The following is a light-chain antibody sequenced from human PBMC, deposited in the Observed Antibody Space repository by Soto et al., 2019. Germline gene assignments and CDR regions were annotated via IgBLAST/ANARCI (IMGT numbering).Light chain of an antibody. CDR3: RSYSSSSTLVV. J-gene: IGLJ2*01. Sequence: QSALTQPASVSGSPGQSITISCPGTSSDVGGYNYVSWYQQHPGKAPKLIIYDVSNRPSGVSNRFFGSKSGNTASLAISGLQAEDEADYYCRSYSSSSTLVVFGGGTQLTVL. V-gene: IGLV2-14*01. CDR2: DVS. CDR1: SSDVGGYNY.